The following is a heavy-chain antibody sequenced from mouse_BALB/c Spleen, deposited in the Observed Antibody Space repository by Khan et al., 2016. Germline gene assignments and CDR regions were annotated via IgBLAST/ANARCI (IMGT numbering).Heavy chain of an antibody. CDR2: ISYSSST. D-gene: IGHD1-1*01. CDR3: ARDYYGSSYFDY. J-gene: IGHJ2*01. V-gene: IGHV3-2*02. CDR1: GYSITSDYA. Sequence: EVQLQESGPGLVKPSQSLSLTCTVTGYSITSDYAWNWIRPFPGNKLEWMGYISYSSSTSYTASLKSRISITRDTSRNQFFLQLNSVTTEDTATYYCARDYYGSSYFDYWGQGTTLTVSS.